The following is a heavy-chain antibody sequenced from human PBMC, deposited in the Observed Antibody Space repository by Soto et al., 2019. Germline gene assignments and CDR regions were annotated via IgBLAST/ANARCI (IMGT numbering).Heavy chain of an antibody. CDR1: GGSISSGGYS. D-gene: IGHD5-12*01. J-gene: IGHJ4*02. CDR2: IYHSWST. CDR3: AAGGGLPRYY. V-gene: IGHV4-30-2*01. Sequence: QLQLQESGSGLVKPSQTLSLTCAVSGGSISSGGYSWSWIRQPPGKGLEWIGYIYHSWSTYYNPSLKSRVTISVDRSKNHFSLKLISVTAADTAVYYCAAGGGLPRYYWGQGTLVTVSS.